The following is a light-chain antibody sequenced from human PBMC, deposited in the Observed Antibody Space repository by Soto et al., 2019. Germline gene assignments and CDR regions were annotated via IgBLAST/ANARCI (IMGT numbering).Light chain of an antibody. J-gene: IGKJ5*01. CDR2: AAS. V-gene: IGKV1-39*01. CDR3: KQSYSIQIT. Sequence: GRRVTITCRASQSSRDFVEWYQQKPGKAHKLLIYAASRLHSGVPSRFSGSGSGTDFHPTISSLQREDFAKYYCKQSYSIQITFRQGTRLALK. CDR1: QSSRDF.